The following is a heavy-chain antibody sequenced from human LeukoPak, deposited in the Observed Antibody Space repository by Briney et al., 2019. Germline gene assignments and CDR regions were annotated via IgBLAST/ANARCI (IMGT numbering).Heavy chain of an antibody. CDR2: IIPIFGTA. D-gene: IGHD1-1*01. V-gene: IGHV1-69*01. CDR3: ARDVRTTGTTWAPYY. J-gene: IGHJ4*02. Sequence: GASVNVSCTASGGTFSSYAISWVRQAPGQGLEWMGGIIPIFGTANYAQKFQGRVTITADESTSTAYMELSSLRSEDTAVYYCARDVRTTGTTWAPYYWGQGTLVTVSS. CDR1: GGTFSSYA.